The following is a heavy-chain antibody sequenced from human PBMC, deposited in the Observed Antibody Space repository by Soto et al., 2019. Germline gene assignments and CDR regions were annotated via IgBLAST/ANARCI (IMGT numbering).Heavy chain of an antibody. CDR1: GGTFSSYS. Sequence: GASVKVSCKXSGGTFSSYSTSWVRQAPGQGLEWMGGIIPIFGTANYAQKFQGRVTITADESTSTAYMELSSLRSEDTAVYYCAIEYSSSPPYYPIGYWGQGTLVTVSS. CDR2: IIPIFGTA. CDR3: AIEYSSSPPYYPIGY. V-gene: IGHV1-69*13. D-gene: IGHD6-6*01. J-gene: IGHJ4*02.